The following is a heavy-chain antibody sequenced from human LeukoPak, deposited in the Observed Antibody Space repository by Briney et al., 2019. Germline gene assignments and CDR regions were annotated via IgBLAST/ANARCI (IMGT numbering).Heavy chain of an antibody. D-gene: IGHD6-13*01. CDR3: ARSSIIAAAGPYYFDY. CDR1: GYTFTSYG. J-gene: IGHJ4*02. CDR2: ISAYNGNT. V-gene: IGHV1-18*01. Sequence: ASVKVSCKASGYTFTSYGISWVRQAPGQGLEWMGWISAYNGNTNYAQKLQGRVTMTTDTSTSTAYMELSSLRSEDTAVYYCARSSIIAAAGPYYFDYWGQGTLVTVSS.